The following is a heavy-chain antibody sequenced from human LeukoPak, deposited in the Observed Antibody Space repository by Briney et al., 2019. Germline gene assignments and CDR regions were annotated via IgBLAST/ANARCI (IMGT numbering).Heavy chain of an antibody. V-gene: IGHV1-18*01. D-gene: IGHD6-19*01. CDR3: ARVIAVAGTDTFDY. J-gene: IGHJ4*02. CDR2: ISAYNGNT. CDR1: GYTFTSYG. Sequence: AASVKVSCKASGYTFTSYGISWVRQAPGQGLEWMRWISAYNGNTNYAQKLQGRVTMTTDTSTSTAYMEVRSQRSDDTAVYYCARVIAVAGTDTFDYWGQGTLVTVSS.